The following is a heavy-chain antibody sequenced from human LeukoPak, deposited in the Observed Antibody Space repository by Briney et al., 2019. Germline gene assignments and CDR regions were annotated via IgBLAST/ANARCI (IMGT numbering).Heavy chain of an antibody. J-gene: IGHJ4*02. CDR2: IKQDGSEK. V-gene: IGHV3-7*01. D-gene: IGHD5/OR15-5a*01. CDR1: GFTFSSYW. Sequence: GGSLRLSCAASGFTFSSYWMSWVRQAPGKGLEWVANIKQDGSEKYYVDSVKGRFTISRDNAKTSVYLQMNNLRPEDTAVYYCARDATYYLRYGYFDSWGQGTLVTVSS. CDR3: ARDATYYLRYGYFDS.